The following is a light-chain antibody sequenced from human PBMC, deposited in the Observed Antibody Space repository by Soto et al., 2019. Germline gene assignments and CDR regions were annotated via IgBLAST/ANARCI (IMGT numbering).Light chain of an antibody. CDR1: NNDDGGYNF. CDR2: DVT. Sequence: QSVLTQPASVSGSPGQSITISCTGTNNDDGGYNFVSWYQQHPGKAPKVIIYDVTNRPSGVPDRFSGSKSGTSASLTIRGLQSEDEADYHCSSWDDSLSGVVFGGGTKLTVL. J-gene: IGLJ2*01. V-gene: IGLV2-14*03. CDR3: SSWDDSLSGVV.